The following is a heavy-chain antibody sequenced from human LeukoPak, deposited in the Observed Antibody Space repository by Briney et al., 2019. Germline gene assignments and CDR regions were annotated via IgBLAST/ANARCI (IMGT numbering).Heavy chain of an antibody. CDR1: GFTFSSYA. Sequence: SGGSLRLSCSASGFTFSSYALHWVRQAPGKGLEYVSAISSNGGSTYYADSVKGGFTISRDNSKNTLYLQMSSLRAEDTAVCYCVPPGRVLQTFDYWGQGTLVTVSS. V-gene: IGHV3-64D*06. CDR2: ISSNGGST. CDR3: VPPGRVLQTFDY. J-gene: IGHJ4*02. D-gene: IGHD1-26*01.